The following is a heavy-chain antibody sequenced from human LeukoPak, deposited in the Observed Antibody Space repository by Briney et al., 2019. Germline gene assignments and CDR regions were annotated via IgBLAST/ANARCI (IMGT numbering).Heavy chain of an antibody. J-gene: IGHJ4*02. D-gene: IGHD3-22*01. CDR3: ARTDSSGCPFDY. V-gene: IGHV3-66*01. CDR2: IYSGGST. CDR1: GFTVSSNY. Sequence: GGSLRLSCAASGFTVSSNYMSWVRQAPGKGLEWVSVIYSGGSTYYADSVKGRFTISRDNSKNTLYLQMNSLRAEDTAVYYCARTDSSGCPFDYWGQGTLVTVSS.